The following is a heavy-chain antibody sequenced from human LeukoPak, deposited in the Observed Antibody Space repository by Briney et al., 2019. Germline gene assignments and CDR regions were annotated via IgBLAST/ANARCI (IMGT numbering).Heavy chain of an antibody. Sequence: GRSLRHSCAASGFIFRSYGMHWVRQAPGKGLEWVAVIWYDGSNKYYADSVKGRFTISRDNSKNTLYLQMNSLRAEYTAVYYCVKDRGGSPFYGMDVWGQGTTVTVSS. CDR1: GFIFRSYG. D-gene: IGHD1-26*01. CDR3: VKDRGGSPFYGMDV. J-gene: IGHJ6*02. CDR2: IWYDGSNK. V-gene: IGHV3-33*06.